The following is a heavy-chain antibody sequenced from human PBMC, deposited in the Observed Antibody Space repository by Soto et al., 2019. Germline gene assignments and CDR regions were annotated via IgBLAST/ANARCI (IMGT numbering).Heavy chain of an antibody. D-gene: IGHD2-8*01. CDR2: ISSSGSTK. V-gene: IGHV3-11*01. CDR1: GFTFSDYY. CDR3: ATALGSCTNGGVCYWSNYYYGMDV. Sequence: QVQLVESGGGLVKPGGSLRLSCAASGFTFSDYYMSWIRQAPGKGLEWVSYISSSGSTKYYADSVKGRFTISRDNAKNSLHLQMNSLGAEDTAVYYCATALGSCTNGGVCYWSNYYYGMDVWGQGTTVTVSS. J-gene: IGHJ6*02.